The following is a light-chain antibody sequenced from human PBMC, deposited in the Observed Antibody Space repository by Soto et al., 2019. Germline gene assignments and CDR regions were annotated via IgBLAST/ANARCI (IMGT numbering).Light chain of an antibody. CDR3: VSYIESTVTHWV. CDR2: EGS. Sequence: QSALTQPASVSGSPGQSITISCTGTSSDVGSYNLVSWYQQHPGKAPKLMIYEGSKRPSGVSNRFSGSKSGNTASLTISGLQAEDEADYYCVSYIESTVTHWVFGGGTKLTVL. CDR1: SSDVGSYNL. V-gene: IGLV2-23*01. J-gene: IGLJ3*02.